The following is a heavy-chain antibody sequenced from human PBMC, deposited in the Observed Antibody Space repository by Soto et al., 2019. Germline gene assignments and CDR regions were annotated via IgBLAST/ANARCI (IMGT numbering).Heavy chain of an antibody. V-gene: IGHV6-1*01. CDR3: TGITWFRGMDV. J-gene: IGHJ6*02. Sequence: SQPLSLTGAISWDSFSSNIAACNCIRQSPSRGLEWLGRTYYKSKWNNDYALSVKSRITINPDTSKNQFSLHLYSVTPEDTAVYYCTGITWFRGMDVWAQGTPVTVSS. D-gene: IGHD3-10*01. CDR2: TYYKSKWNN. CDR1: WDSFSSNIAA.